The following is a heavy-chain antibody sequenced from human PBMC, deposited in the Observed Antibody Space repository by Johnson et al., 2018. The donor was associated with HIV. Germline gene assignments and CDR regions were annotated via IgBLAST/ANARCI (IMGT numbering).Heavy chain of an antibody. CDR1: GFTFSNAW. J-gene: IGHJ3*02. V-gene: IGHV3-15*01. D-gene: IGHD1-1*01. CDR3: AREELEPDVFDI. Sequence: MQLVESGGGLVKPGGSLRLSCAASGFTFSNAWMSWVRQAPGKGLEWVGRIKSKTDGGTTDYAAPVKGRFTISRDDSKNTLYLQMNSLRAEDTAVYYCAREELEPDVFDIWGQGTMVTVSS. CDR2: IKSKTDGGTT.